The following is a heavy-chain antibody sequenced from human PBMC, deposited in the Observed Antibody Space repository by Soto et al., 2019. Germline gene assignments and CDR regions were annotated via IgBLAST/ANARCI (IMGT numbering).Heavy chain of an antibody. CDR1: GFTFSSYA. CDR3: AKESTIFGVVPSGMDV. J-gene: IGHJ6*02. CDR2: ISGSGGST. D-gene: IGHD3-3*01. V-gene: IGHV3-23*01. Sequence: LRLSCAASGFTFSSYAMSWVRQAPGKGLEWVSAISGSGGSTYYADSVKGRFTISRDNSKDTLYLQMNSLRAEDTAVYYCAKESTIFGVVPSGMDVWGQGTTVTVSS.